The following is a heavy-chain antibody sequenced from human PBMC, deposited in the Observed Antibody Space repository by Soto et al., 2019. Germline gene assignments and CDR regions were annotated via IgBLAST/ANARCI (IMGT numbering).Heavy chain of an antibody. J-gene: IGHJ3*02. CDR1: GGTFSSYA. D-gene: IGHD6-6*01. V-gene: IGHV1-69*06. CDR2: IIPIFGTA. CDR3: ARVMSIKNAFDI. Sequence: ASVKVSCKASGGTFSSYAISWVRQAPGQGLEWMGGIIPIFGTANYAQKFQGRVTITADKSTSTAYMELSSLRSEDMAVYYCARVMSIKNAFDIWGQGTMVTVSS.